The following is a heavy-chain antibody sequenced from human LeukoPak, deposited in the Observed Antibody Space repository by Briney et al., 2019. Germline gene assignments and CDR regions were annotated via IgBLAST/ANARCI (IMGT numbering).Heavy chain of an antibody. Sequence: PSETLSLTCTVSGGSISSYYWSWIRQPPGKGPEWIGYIYYSGSTNYNPSLKSRVTISVDTSKNQFSLKLSSVTAADTAVYYCARDQGVWGSYLDWFDPWGQGTLVTVSS. V-gene: IGHV4-59*01. D-gene: IGHD3-16*02. CDR2: IYYSGST. CDR3: ARDQGVWGSYLDWFDP. J-gene: IGHJ5*02. CDR1: GGSISSYY.